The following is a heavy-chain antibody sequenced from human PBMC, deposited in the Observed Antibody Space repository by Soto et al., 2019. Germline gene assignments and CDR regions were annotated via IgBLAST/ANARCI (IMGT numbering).Heavy chain of an antibody. CDR3: ATEFKDAFDI. J-gene: IGHJ3*02. Sequence: SETLSLTCAVYGGSFSGYYWSWIRQPPGKGLEWIGEINHSGSTNYNPSLKSRVTISVDTSKNQFSLKLSSVTAADTAVYYCATEFKDAFDIWGQGNFGHRLL. D-gene: IGHD3-10*01. V-gene: IGHV4-34*01. CDR2: INHSGST. CDR1: GGSFSGYY.